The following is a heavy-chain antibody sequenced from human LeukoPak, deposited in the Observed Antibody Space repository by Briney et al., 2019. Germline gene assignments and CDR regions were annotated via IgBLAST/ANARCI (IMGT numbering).Heavy chain of an antibody. D-gene: IGHD3-3*01. J-gene: IGHJ4*02. CDR2: LFDSENT. V-gene: IGHV4-59*04. CDR3: ARQHFGVLIHFDY. Sequence: GSLRLSCAASGFSVGSNYMSWVRQPPGKGLEWIGNLFDSENTHYNPSLRSRLTMSVDTSKNQFSLRLSSVTAADTAVYYCARQHFGVLIHFDYWGQGTLVTVSS. CDR1: GFSVGSNY.